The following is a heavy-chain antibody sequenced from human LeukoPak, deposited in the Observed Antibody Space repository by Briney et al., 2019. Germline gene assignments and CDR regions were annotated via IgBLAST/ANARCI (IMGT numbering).Heavy chain of an antibody. CDR1: GFTFSSNW. CDR3: ARDPSPYYWYFDL. Sequence: GWSLRLSCAGSGFTFSSNWMHWVRQAPGKGLVWVSRINSDGSSTGYADSVKGRFTISRDNAKNTVYLQMNSLRVEDTAVYYCARDPSPYYWYFDLWGRGTLVTDPS. CDR2: INSDGSST. J-gene: IGHJ2*01. V-gene: IGHV3-74*01.